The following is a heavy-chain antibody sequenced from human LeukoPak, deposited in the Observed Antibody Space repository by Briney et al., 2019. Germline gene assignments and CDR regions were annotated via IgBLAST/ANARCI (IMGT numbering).Heavy chain of an antibody. Sequence: GGSLRLSCVASGFDFSRYVVNWVRQAPGKGLEWVSGISGSGDTTYYTASVKGRFTISRDNSESTLYLQMDSLTVGDTAIYYCAKDRGITARPYAFDSWGQGTLVTVSS. CDR3: AKDRGITARPYAFDS. V-gene: IGHV3-23*01. J-gene: IGHJ4*02. CDR1: GFDFSRYV. D-gene: IGHD6-6*01. CDR2: ISGSGDTT.